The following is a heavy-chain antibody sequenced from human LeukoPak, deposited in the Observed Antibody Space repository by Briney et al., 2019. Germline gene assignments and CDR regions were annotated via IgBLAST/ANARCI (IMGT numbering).Heavy chain of an antibody. V-gene: IGHV3-30*03. CDR2: ISYDGSNK. Sequence: GRSLRLSCAASGLIFSSYGMHWVRQAPGKGLEWVAVISYDGSNKYYADSVKGRFTISRDNSKNTLYLQMSSLRAEDTAVYYCARVDDYWGQGTLVTVSS. J-gene: IGHJ4*02. CDR1: GLIFSSYG. CDR3: ARVDDY.